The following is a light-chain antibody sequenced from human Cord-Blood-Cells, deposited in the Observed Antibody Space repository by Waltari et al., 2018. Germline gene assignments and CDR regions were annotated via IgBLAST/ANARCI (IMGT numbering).Light chain of an antibody. CDR1: SSDVGSYNS. Sequence: QSALTQPPSVSGSPGQSVTISCTGTSSDVGSYNSVPWYQQPPGTAPKLMIYEVSNRPAGVPDRFSGSKSGNTASLTISGLQAEDEADYYCSSYTSSSTFVFGTGTKVTVL. J-gene: IGLJ1*01. CDR2: EVS. V-gene: IGLV2-18*02. CDR3: SSYTSSSTFV.